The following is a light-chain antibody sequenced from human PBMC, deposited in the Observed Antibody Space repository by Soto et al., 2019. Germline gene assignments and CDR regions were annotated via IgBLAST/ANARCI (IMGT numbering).Light chain of an antibody. Sequence: ILLTQSPGTLSLSPGERATLSCRASQSFSTSYLAWYQQKPGQAPRLLIFAASSRASGIPDRFSGSGSGTDFTLTIDRLEPEDFAVYYCQQYGSSPRTFGQGTKVDI. CDR1: QSFSTSY. V-gene: IGKV3-20*01. CDR2: AAS. J-gene: IGKJ1*01. CDR3: QQYGSSPRT.